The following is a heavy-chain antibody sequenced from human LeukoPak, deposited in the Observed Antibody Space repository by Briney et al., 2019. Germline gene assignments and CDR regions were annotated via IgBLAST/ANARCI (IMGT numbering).Heavy chain of an antibody. Sequence: QAGGSLRLSCAASGFMFSNYDMHWVRQAPGKGLEYVSHISTNGGSTYYAISVKGRFTISRDNSKNTLYLQMGSLRAEDMAVYYCARGASSGWYWTSSYAENFHHWGQGTLVTVSS. CDR1: GFMFSNYD. CDR2: ISTNGGST. CDR3: ARGASSGWYWTSSYAENFHH. V-gene: IGHV3-64*01. D-gene: IGHD6-19*01. J-gene: IGHJ1*01.